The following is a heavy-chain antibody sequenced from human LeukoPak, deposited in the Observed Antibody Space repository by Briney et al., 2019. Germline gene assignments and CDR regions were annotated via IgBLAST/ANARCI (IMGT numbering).Heavy chain of an antibody. CDR3: ARSPEAAKNFDY. J-gene: IGHJ4*02. CDR2: IIPILGIA. CDR1: GGTFSSYA. V-gene: IGHV1-69*04. Sequence: SVEVSCKASGGTFSSYAISWVRQAPGQGLEWMGRIIPILGIANYAQKFQGRVTITADKSTSTAYMELSSLRSEDTAVYYCARSPEAAKNFDYWGQGTLVTVSS.